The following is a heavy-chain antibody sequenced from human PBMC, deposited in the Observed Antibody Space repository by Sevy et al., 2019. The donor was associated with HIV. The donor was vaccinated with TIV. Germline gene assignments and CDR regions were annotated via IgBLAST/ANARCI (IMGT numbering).Heavy chain of an antibody. J-gene: IGHJ4*02. CDR2: ISYDGSNN. D-gene: IGHD3-16*01. Sequence: GGTLRLSCAASGFTFSAFSMHWVRQAPGKGLEWVATISYDGSNNHYADSVKGRFTISRDIGKNTLHLQMNSLRAEDRAVYYGARDLELYDYGDDGAACMRDYWGQGTLVTVSS. CDR3: ARDLELYDYGDDGAACMRDY. V-gene: IGHV3-30-3*01. CDR1: GFTFSAFS.